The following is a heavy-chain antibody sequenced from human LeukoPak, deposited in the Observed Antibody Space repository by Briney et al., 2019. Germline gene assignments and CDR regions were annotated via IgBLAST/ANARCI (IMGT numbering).Heavy chain of an antibody. Sequence: GGSLRLSCAATGFTFSSYAMSWVRQAPGKGLEWVSAISCSGGSTYYADSVKGRFTISRDNSKNAQYLQMNRLRAEDTAVYYCAKDSYSSSWCYYWGQGTLVTVSS. CDR2: ISCSGGST. CDR1: GFTFSSYA. CDR3: AKDSYSSSWCYY. V-gene: IGHV3-23*01. D-gene: IGHD6-13*01. J-gene: IGHJ4*02.